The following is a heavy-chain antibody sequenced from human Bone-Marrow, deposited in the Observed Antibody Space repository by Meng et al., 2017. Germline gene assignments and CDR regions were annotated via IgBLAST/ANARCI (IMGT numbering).Heavy chain of an antibody. Sequence: QVQPVQSGAEVKKPGASVKVSCKPSGYNFPGYYIHWVRRAPGQGLEWMGRINPKSGDTHYAQKLQARVTMTGDTSISTAYMELSGLRSDDTAMYYCARDEDISAAGKLFGDYWGQGTLVTASS. D-gene: IGHD6-25*01. CDR2: INPKSGDT. CDR1: GYNFPGYY. V-gene: IGHV1-2*06. J-gene: IGHJ4*02. CDR3: ARDEDISAAGKLFGDY.